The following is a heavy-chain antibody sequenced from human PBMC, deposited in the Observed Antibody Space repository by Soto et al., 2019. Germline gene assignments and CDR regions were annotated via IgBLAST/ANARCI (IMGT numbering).Heavy chain of an antibody. Sequence: VQLQESGPGLVKPSQTLSLTCAVTDDSVTSPGNYWNWIRQRPDTGLEWIGYISSGGSPFYNPSLQSRVSLSLDTSNNPFSLTLNSVTAADTAVYYCTLNHCAGGGCYDRDYWGQGTRVTVSS. CDR3: TLNHCAGGGCYDRDY. V-gene: IGHV4-31*11. CDR1: DDSVTSPGNY. J-gene: IGHJ1*01. CDR2: ISSGGSP. D-gene: IGHD2-15*01.